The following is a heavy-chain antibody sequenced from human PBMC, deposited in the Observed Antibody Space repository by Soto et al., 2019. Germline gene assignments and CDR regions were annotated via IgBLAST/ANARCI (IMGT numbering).Heavy chain of an antibody. V-gene: IGHV4-59*01. D-gene: IGHD3-22*01. CDR3: ARADYYDSSGYYSRYNWFDP. CDR1: GCSISSYY. Sequence: SSESLSLTCPVSGCSISSYYWSWIRQPPGKGLEWIGYIYYSGSTNYNPSLKSRVTISVDTSKNQFSLKLSSVTAADTAVYYCARADYYDSSGYYSRYNWFDPWGQGTLVTVPS. CDR2: IYYSGST. J-gene: IGHJ5*02.